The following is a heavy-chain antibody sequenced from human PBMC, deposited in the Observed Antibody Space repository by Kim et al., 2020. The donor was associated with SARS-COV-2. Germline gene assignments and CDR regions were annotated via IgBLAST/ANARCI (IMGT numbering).Heavy chain of an antibody. CDR3: TTVSMR. D-gene: IGHD2-2*01. J-gene: IGHJ4*02. CDR1: GIPFSNAW. V-gene: IGHV3-15*01. CDR2: IKSKSDGGTA. Sequence: GGSLRLSCAVSGIPFSNAWFNWVRQAPGKGLEWVGRIKSKSDGGTADLAAPVKGRFAISRDDSKNTLYLMMNSLRTDDSAVYYCTTVSMRWGQGTLVT.